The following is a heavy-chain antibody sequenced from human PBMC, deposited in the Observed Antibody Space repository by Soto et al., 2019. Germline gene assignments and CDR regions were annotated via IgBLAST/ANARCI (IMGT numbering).Heavy chain of an antibody. J-gene: IGHJ4*02. Sequence: QVQLQESGPGLVKPSQTLSLICSVSGDSMSTGGYYWTWIRQHPGKGLEWIGHIYTTGTTYYSPSLKSQVTMSIDKSSNRFSLNLNSVTAADTAVYCCSRGRGSTPLRDWGPGALVTVSS. D-gene: IGHD6-13*01. CDR1: GDSMSTGGYY. CDR2: IYTTGTT. V-gene: IGHV4-31*02. CDR3: SRGRGSTPLRD.